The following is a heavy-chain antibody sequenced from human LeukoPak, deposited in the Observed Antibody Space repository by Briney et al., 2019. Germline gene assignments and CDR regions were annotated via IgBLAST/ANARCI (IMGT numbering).Heavy chain of an antibody. D-gene: IGHD3-10*01. CDR2: IYYSGST. CDR3: ASMVRGSGYFDY. J-gene: IGHJ4*02. V-gene: IGHV4-39*07. Sequence: SETLSLTCTVSGGSISSSSYYWGWIRQPPGKGLEWIGSIYYSGSTYYNPSLKSRVTISVDRSKNQFSLKLSSVTAADTAVYYCASMVRGSGYFDYWGQGTLVTVSS. CDR1: GGSISSSSYY.